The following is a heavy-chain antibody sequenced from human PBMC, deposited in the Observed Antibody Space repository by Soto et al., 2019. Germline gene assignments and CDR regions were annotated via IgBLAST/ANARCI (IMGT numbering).Heavy chain of an antibody. CDR3: ARHGEAHGYISNYEIDY. CDR1: SGSISNYY. CDR2: IYYSGTT. Sequence: PSETLSLTCTVSSGSISNYYWSWIRQPPGKGLEWIGYIYYSGTTNYNPSLKSRVTISIDTSKNQFSLKLSSVTAADTAVYYCARHGEAHGYISNYEIDYWGQENLLTISS. V-gene: IGHV4-59*08. D-gene: IGHD1-7*01. J-gene: IGHJ4*02.